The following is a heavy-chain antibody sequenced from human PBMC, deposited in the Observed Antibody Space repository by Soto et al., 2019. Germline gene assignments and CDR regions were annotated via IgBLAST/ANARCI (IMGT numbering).Heavy chain of an antibody. J-gene: IGHJ2*01. CDR3: ASGDYGDYGFDL. D-gene: IGHD4-17*01. CDR2: ISYDGSNK. Sequence: QVQLVESGGGVVQPGRSLRLSCAASGFTFSSYGMHWVRQAPGKGLEWVAVISYDGSNKYYADSVKGRFTISRDNSKNTLYLQMNSLRAEDRAVYYCASGDYGDYGFDLWGRVTLVTVSS. V-gene: IGHV3-30*03. CDR1: GFTFSSYG.